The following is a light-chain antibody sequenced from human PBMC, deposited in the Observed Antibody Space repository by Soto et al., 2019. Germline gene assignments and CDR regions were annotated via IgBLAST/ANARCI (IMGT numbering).Light chain of an antibody. CDR3: RSHTTNDTYV. J-gene: IGLJ1*01. CDR1: HSDIGTYNY. V-gene: IGLV2-14*03. Sequence: QSVLTQPASLSGSPGQSITIPCTGTHSDIGTYNYVSWYQQHPGEAAQIIIFDVANRLLGIPPRFSGSKSANTASLTNSLLTAEDEDDYNCRSHTTNDTYVFRTGTKVTVL. CDR2: DVA.